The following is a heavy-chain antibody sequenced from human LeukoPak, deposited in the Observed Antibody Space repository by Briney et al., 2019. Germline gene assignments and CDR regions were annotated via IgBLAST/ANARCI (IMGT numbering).Heavy chain of an antibody. D-gene: IGHD1-7*01. CDR1: GYGFTTYW. V-gene: IGHV5-51*01. CDR3: ARVKTKVFDY. J-gene: IGHJ4*02. Sequence: GESLKISCKGSGYGFTTYWIGWVRQMPGKGLEWMGIIYPGDSDMKYSPSFEGQVTISADKSVSTAYLQWSSLKASDTAMYYCARVKTKVFDYWGQGTLVTVSS. CDR2: IYPGDSDM.